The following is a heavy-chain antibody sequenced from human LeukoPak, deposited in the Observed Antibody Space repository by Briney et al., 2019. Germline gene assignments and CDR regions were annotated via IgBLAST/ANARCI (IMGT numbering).Heavy chain of an antibody. Sequence: SETLSLTCAVYGGSFSGYYWSWIRQPPGKGLEWIGEINHSGSTNYNPSLKSRVTISVDTSKNQFSLKLSSVTAADTAVYYCARWANDIVSLDPWGQGTLVTVSS. V-gene: IGHV4-34*01. CDR2: INHSGST. CDR3: ARWANDIVSLDP. CDR1: GGSFSGYY. D-gene: IGHD2-15*01. J-gene: IGHJ5*02.